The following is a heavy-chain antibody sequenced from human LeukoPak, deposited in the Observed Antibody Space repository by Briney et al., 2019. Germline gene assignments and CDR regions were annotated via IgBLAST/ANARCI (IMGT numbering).Heavy chain of an antibody. J-gene: IGHJ4*02. CDR2: IHNSGNT. CDR3: ASYSSGWYLVDY. CDR1: GGSISSNNYY. Sequence: PSETLSLTCTVSGGSISSNNYYWGWIRQPPGKGLEWIGYIHNSGNTNYSPSLKSRVTISVDTPKNQFSLKLSSVTAADTAVYYCASYSSGWYLVDYWGQGTLVTVSS. D-gene: IGHD6-19*01. V-gene: IGHV4-39*07.